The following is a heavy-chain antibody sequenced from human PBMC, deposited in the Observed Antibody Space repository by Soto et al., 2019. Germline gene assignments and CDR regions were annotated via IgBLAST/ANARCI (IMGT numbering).Heavy chain of an antibody. V-gene: IGHV3-30-3*01. CDR1: GFTFSSYA. CDR2: ISYDGSNK. D-gene: IGHD3-16*01. Sequence: QVQLVESGGGVVQPGRSLRLSCAASGFTFSSYARHWVRQAPGKGLEWVAVISYDGSNKYYADSVKGRFTISRDNSKNTLYLQMNSLRAEDTAVYYCARDYDRLHRGMDVWGQGTTVTVSS. CDR3: ARDYDRLHRGMDV. J-gene: IGHJ6*02.